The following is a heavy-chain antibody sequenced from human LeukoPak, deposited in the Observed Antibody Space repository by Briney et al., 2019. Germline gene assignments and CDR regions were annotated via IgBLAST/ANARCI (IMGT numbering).Heavy chain of an antibody. V-gene: IGHV3-23*01. CDR1: GFTFSSYA. CDR3: AKDPYYYDSSGYCDY. D-gene: IGHD3-22*01. Sequence: GGSLRLSCAASGFTFSSYAMSWVRQAPGKGLEWVSAIGGSGGSTYYADSVKGRFTISRDNSKNTLYLQMNSLRAEDTAVYYCAKDPYYYDSSGYCDYWGQGTLVTVSS. CDR2: IGGSGGST. J-gene: IGHJ4*02.